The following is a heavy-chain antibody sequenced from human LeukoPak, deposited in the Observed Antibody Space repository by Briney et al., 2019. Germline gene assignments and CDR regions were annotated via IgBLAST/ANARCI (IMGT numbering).Heavy chain of an antibody. CDR3: ARDLGTRKSIAFAD. J-gene: IGHJ4*02. CDR2: ISSNNGYI. D-gene: IGHD6-6*01. V-gene: IGHV3-21*01. CDR1: GFSFRSYR. Sequence: GGSLRLSCAASGFSFRSYRMNGVRQAPGKALEWVASISSNNGYIYYADSVKGRFTISRDNGENSLHLQMNSLRAEDAAVYYCARDLGTRKSIAFADWGQGTLVTVSS.